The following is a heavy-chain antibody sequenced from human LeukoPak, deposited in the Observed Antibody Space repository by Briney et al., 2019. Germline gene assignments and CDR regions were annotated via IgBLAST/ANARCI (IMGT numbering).Heavy chain of an antibody. D-gene: IGHD6-19*01. CDR2: IKQDGSEK. V-gene: IGHV3-7*01. Sequence: GGSLRLSCAASGFTFSSYWMSWVRQAPGKGLEWVANIKQDGSEKYYVDSVKGRFTISRDNAKNSLYPQMNSLRAEDTAVYYCARELGSSGWYFDYWGQGTLVTVSS. CDR3: ARELGSSGWYFDY. J-gene: IGHJ4*02. CDR1: GFTFSSYW.